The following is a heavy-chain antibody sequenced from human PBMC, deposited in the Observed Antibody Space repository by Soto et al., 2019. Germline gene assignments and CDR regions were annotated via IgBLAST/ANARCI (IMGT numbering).Heavy chain of an antibody. D-gene: IGHD2-2*01. J-gene: IGHJ5*02. Sequence: AGESLKISCKGSGYSFTSYWISWVRQMPGKGLEWMGRIDPSDSYTNYSPSFQGHVTISADKSISTAYLQWSSLKASDTAMYYCASRGRYCSSTSCLGFDPWGQGTLVTVSS. CDR3: ASRGRYCSSTSCLGFDP. CDR1: GYSFTSYW. V-gene: IGHV5-10-1*01. CDR2: IDPSDSYT.